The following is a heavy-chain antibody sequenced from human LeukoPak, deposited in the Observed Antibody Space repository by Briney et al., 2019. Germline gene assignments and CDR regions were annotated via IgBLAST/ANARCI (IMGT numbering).Heavy chain of an antibody. CDR3: ARPRREMATIIDYYYYGMDV. CDR1: GYTFTGYY. J-gene: IGHJ6*02. D-gene: IGHD5-24*01. Sequence: ASVKVSCKASGYTFTGYYMHWVRQAPGQGLEWVGRINPNSGGTSYAQKFKGRVTMTRDTSISTAYMELSSLTSVDTAVYYCARPRREMATIIDYYYYGMDVWGQGTTVTVSS. CDR2: INPNSGGT. V-gene: IGHV1-2*06.